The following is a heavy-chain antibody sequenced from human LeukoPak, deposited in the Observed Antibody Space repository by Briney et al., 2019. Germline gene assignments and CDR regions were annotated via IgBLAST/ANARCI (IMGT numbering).Heavy chain of an antibody. CDR1: GYTFTSYG. CDR3: ARDLDSNGGAASDY. CDR2: ISAYNGNT. J-gene: IGHJ4*02. D-gene: IGHD4-11*01. V-gene: IGHV1-18*01. Sequence: ASVKVSCKASGYTFTSYGISWVRQAPGQGLEWMGWISAYNGNTNYAQKPQGRVTMTTDTSTSTAYMELRSLRSDDTAVYYCARDLDSNGGAASDYWGQGTLVTVSS.